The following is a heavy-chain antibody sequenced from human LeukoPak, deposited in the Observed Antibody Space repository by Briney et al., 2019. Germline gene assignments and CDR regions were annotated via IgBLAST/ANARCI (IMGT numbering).Heavy chain of an antibody. CDR1: GFTFSSYS. CDR2: ISWNSGSI. V-gene: IGHV3-9*01. J-gene: IGHJ4*02. Sequence: GGSLRLSCAASGFTFSSYSMNWVRQAPGKGLEWVSGISWNSGSIGYADSVKGRFTISRDNARNSLYLQMNSLRAEDTALYYCAKSYYYGSGSYYLFDYWGQGTLVTVSS. CDR3: AKSYYYGSGSYYLFDY. D-gene: IGHD3-10*01.